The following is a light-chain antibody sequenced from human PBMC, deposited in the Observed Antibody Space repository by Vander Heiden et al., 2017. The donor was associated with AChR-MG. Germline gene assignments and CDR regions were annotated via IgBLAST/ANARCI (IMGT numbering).Light chain of an antibody. CDR3: QSYDSSLSGWVV. CDR2: GNS. J-gene: IGLJ2*01. V-gene: IGLV1-40*01. CDR1: SSNIWAGYD. Sequence: QSVLTQPPSVSGAPGQRVTISCTGSSSNIWAGYDVHWYQQLLGTAPKLLIYGNSNRPSGVPDRFSGSKSGTSASLAITGLQAEDEADYYCQSYDSSLSGWVVFGGGTKLTVL.